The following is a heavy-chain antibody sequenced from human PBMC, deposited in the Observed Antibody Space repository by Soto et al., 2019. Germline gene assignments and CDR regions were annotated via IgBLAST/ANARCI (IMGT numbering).Heavy chain of an antibody. D-gene: IGHD3-16*01. Sequence: QPGGSLRLSCSASGLTFSSHPMHWVRQAPGKGLESVSAISGDGSATYYAGSVKGRFTISRDNSKNSLYLQMSSLRAEDTALYYCVQEDYAGSNWFDPWGQGTLVTVSS. CDR3: VQEDYAGSNWFDP. J-gene: IGHJ5*02. V-gene: IGHV3-64D*08. CDR2: ISGDGSAT. CDR1: GLTFSSHP.